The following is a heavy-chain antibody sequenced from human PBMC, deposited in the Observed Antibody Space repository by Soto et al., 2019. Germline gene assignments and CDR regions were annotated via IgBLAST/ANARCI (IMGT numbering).Heavy chain of an antibody. V-gene: IGHV1-69*13. J-gene: IGHJ6*02. Sequence: SVKVSCKASGGTFSSYAISWVRQAPGQGLEWMGGIIPIFGTANYAQKFQGRATITADESTSTAYMELSSLRSEHTAVYYCASCGELWPPALSSFCGMDVWGQGTTVTVSS. CDR1: GGTFSSYA. CDR3: ASCGELWPPALSSFCGMDV. CDR2: IIPIFGTA. D-gene: IGHD2-21*01.